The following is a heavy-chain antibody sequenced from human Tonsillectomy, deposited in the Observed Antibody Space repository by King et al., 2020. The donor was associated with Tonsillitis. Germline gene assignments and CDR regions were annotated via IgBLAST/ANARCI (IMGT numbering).Heavy chain of an antibody. CDR1: GFTFSNYA. J-gene: IGHJ6*03. V-gene: IGHV3-23*04. Sequence: VQLVESGGGLVQPGGSLRLSCAASGFTFSNYAISWVRQAPGKGLEWVSAISGSGDSTFYADSVKGRFTISRDNSKNTLYLQVDSLRAEDTAVYYCAKGGYCISTNCYTHYYYYYMDVWGKGTTVTVSS. D-gene: IGHD2-2*02. CDR2: ISGSGDST. CDR3: AKGGYCISTNCYTHYYYYYMDV.